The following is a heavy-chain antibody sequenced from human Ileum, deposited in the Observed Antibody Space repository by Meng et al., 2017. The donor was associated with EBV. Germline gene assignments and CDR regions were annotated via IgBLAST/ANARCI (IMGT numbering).Heavy chain of an antibody. CDR3: VRGGTYYLSY. CDR2: MYPTGPT. CDR1: GGSSSSDYW. D-gene: IGHD1-26*01. J-gene: IGHJ4*02. V-gene: IGHV4-4*02. Sequence: QVPLQESGQGLSKPSVTLPLTGRISGGSSSSDYWLSWVRQSPEKGLEWIGEMYPTGPTYYNPSLKGRVSISIDKSKNQLSLKLNPVTAADTAVYYCVRGGTYYLSYWGQGSLVTVSS.